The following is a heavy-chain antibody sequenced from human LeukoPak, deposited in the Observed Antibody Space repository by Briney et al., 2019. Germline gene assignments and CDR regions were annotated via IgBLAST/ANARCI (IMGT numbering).Heavy chain of an antibody. V-gene: IGHV3-9*01. CDR2: IIWNSGSI. D-gene: IGHD5-18*01. J-gene: IGHJ5*02. CDR1: GFTFSTYT. Sequence: GGSLRLSCAASGFTFSTYTMNWVRQAPGKGLEWVSGIIWNSGSIGYADSVKGRFTISRDNAKNSLYLQMNSLRAEDTALYYTAKEGLARRDSAEYSYGLVPGNWFDLWGQGTLVSVSS. CDR3: AKEGLARRDSAEYSYGLVPGNWFDL.